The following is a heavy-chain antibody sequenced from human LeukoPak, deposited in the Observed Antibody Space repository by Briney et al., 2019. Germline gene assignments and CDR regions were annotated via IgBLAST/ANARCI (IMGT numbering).Heavy chain of an antibody. J-gene: IGHJ4*02. D-gene: IGHD6-13*01. Sequence: PGGSLRLSCAASGFTFSSYAMTWARQAPGKGLEWVSTITGSGDRTYYADSVKGRFIISRDNSKNTLYLQLNSLRPEGTAVYYCAEAAAGPIDYWGQGTLVTVSS. CDR3: AEAAAGPIDY. CDR1: GFTFSSYA. V-gene: IGHV3-23*01. CDR2: ITGSGDRT.